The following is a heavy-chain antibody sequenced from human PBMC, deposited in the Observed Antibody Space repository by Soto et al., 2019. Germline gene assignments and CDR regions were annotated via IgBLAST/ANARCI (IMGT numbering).Heavy chain of an antibody. D-gene: IGHD2-15*01. CDR2: IKSKTDGGTT. CDR3: TTARYCSGGSCYSPYWYFDL. V-gene: IGHV3-15*01. CDR1: GFTFSNAW. Sequence: EVQLVESGGGLVKPGGSLRLSCAASGFTFSNAWMSWVRQAPGKGLEWVGRIKSKTDGGTTDYAAPVKGRFTISRDESKNTLYLQMNSLKTEDTAVYYCTTARYCSGGSCYSPYWYFDLWGRGTLVTVSS. J-gene: IGHJ2*01.